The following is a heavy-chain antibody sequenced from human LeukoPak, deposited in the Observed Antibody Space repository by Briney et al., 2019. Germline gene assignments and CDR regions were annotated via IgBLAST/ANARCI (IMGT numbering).Heavy chain of an antibody. CDR1: GFTFSDYY. CDR3: ARVHDYVWGSYRYAGWFDP. CDR2: INSSGSII. J-gene: IGHJ5*02. Sequence: GGSLRLSCAASGFTFSDYYMSWIRQAPGKGLEWISYINSSGSIIFYADSVKGRFTISRDNAKNSLYLQMNSLRAEDTAVYYCARVHDYVWGSYRYAGWFDPWGQGTLVTVS. V-gene: IGHV3-11*01. D-gene: IGHD3-16*02.